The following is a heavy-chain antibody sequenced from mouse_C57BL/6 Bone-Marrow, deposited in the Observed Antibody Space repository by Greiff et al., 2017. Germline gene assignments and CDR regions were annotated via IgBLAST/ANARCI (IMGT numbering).Heavy chain of an antibody. D-gene: IGHD1-1*01. J-gene: IGHJ4*01. V-gene: IGHV1-69*01. CDR2: IDPSDSYT. CDR1: GYTFTSYW. CDR3: ARDGTTVVADYYAMDY. Sequence: VKLQQPGAELVMPGASVKLSCKASGYTFTSYWMHWVKQRPGQGLEWIGEIDPSDSYTNYNQKFKGKSTLTVDKSSSTAYMQLSSLTSEDSAVYYCARDGTTVVADYYAMDYWGQGTSVTVSS.